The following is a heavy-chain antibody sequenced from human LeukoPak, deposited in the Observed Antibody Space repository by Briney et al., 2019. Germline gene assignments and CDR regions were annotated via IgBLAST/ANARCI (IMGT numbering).Heavy chain of an antibody. Sequence: PSETLSLTCTVSGGSIGSSSYYWGWIRQPPGKGLEWIGSIYYSGSTYYNPSLKSRVTISVDTSKNQFSLKLSSVTAADTAVYYCARGAGDYYDSRPSNWFDPWGQGTLVTVSS. V-gene: IGHV4-39*07. J-gene: IGHJ5*02. CDR3: ARGAGDYYDSRPSNWFDP. CDR2: IYYSGST. CDR1: GGSIGSSSYY. D-gene: IGHD3-22*01.